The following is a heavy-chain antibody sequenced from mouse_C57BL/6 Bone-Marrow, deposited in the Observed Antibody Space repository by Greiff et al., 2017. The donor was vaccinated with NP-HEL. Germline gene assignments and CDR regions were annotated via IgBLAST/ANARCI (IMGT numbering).Heavy chain of an antibody. J-gene: IGHJ2*01. CDR1: GFNIKDDY. CDR3: TCYVIDY. V-gene: IGHV14-4*01. CDR2: IDPENGDT. Sequence: EVQLQQSGAELVRPGASVKLSCTASGFNIKDDYMHWVKQRPEQGLEWIGWIDPENGDTDSASKFQGQATLTADTSSNTAYLQLSSLTSEDSAVYYCTCYVIDYWGQGTTVTVSS.